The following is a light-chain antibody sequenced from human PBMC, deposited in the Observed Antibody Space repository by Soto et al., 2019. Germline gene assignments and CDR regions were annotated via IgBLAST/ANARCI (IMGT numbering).Light chain of an antibody. J-gene: IGKJ3*01. V-gene: IGKV3-15*01. CDR3: QQYNNWPDT. Sequence: EIVMTQSPATLSVSPEERATLSCRASQSVSSNLAWYQQKPGQAPRLLIYGASTRATGIPARFSGSGSGTEFTLTISSLQSEDFAVYYCQQYNNWPDTFGPGTKVDIK. CDR2: GAS. CDR1: QSVSSN.